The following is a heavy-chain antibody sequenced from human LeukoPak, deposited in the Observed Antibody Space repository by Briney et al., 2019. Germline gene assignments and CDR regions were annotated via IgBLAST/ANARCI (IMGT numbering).Heavy chain of an antibody. D-gene: IGHD5-24*01. CDR3: ARSRGDGYNFEDWYFDL. V-gene: IGHV3-64*01. J-gene: IGHJ2*01. CDR1: GFTFSSYA. Sequence: GGSLRLSCAASGFTFSSYAMHWVRQAPGKGLEYVSAISSNGGSTYYANSVKGRFTISRDNSKNTLYLQMGSLRAEDMAEYYCARSRGDGYNFEDWYFDLWGRGTLVTVSS. CDR2: ISSNGGST.